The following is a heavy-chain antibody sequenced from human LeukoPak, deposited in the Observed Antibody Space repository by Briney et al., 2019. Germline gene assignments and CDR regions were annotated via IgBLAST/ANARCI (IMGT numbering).Heavy chain of an antibody. Sequence: GASVKVSCKASGYTFTSNYMHWVRQAPGQGLEWMGWISAYNGNTNYAQKLQGRVTMTTDTSTSTAYMELRSLRSDDTAVYYCARDTRGLRGSYRFEFDYWGQGTLVTVSS. J-gene: IGHJ4*02. D-gene: IGHD1-26*01. V-gene: IGHV1-18*04. CDR2: ISAYNGNT. CDR1: GYTFTSNY. CDR3: ARDTRGLRGSYRFEFDY.